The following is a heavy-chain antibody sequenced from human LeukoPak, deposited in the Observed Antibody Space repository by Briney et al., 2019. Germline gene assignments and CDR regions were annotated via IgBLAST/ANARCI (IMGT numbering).Heavy chain of an antibody. CDR3: AKVRFSEWISSFVDY. Sequence: GGSLSLSCAASGFTFSSYAMSWVRQAPGKGLEWVSAISGSGGSTYYADSVKGRFTISRDNSKNTLYLQMNSLRAEDTAVYYCAKVRFSEWISSFVDYWGQGTLVTVSS. CDR1: GFTFSSYA. CDR2: ISGSGGST. V-gene: IGHV3-23*01. J-gene: IGHJ4*02. D-gene: IGHD3-3*01.